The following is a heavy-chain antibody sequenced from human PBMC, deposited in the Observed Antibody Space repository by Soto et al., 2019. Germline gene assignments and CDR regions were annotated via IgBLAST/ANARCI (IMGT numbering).Heavy chain of an antibody. J-gene: IGHJ4*02. CDR2: INPNSGGT. D-gene: IGHD2-15*01. CDR3: ARGPAGVGGNPPYFDY. Sequence: ASVKVSCKASGYTFTGYYMHWVRQAPGQGLEWMGWINPNSGGTNYAQKFQGWVTMTRDTSISTAYMELSRLRSDDTAVYYCARGPAGVGGNPPYFDYWGQGTLVTVSS. CDR1: GYTFTGYY. V-gene: IGHV1-2*04.